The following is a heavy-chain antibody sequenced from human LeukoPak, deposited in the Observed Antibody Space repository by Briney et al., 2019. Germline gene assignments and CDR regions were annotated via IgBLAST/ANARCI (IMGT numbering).Heavy chain of an antibody. V-gene: IGHV3-72*01. CDR3: ARVMSVDTAVLDY. CDR1: GCTFSDHY. Sequence: PGGSLRLSCAASGCTFSDHYSDWVRQAPRKGLEWIGRTRKKANSYTTEYAASVKGRFTISRDDSKNSLYLQMNSLVTDETAVYYCARVMSVDTAVLDYWGQGTLVTVSS. CDR2: TRKKANSYTT. D-gene: IGHD5-18*01. J-gene: IGHJ4*02.